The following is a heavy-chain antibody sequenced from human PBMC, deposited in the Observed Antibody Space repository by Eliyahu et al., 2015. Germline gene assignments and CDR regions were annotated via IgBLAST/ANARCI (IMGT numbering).Heavy chain of an antibody. CDR1: GGSIRSSNYY. Sequence: QLQLQESGPGLVRPSETLSLTCTVSGGSIRSSNYYWGWIRQPPGKGLEWIXSXYYSGRTYDNPSLXSRVTISADTSKNHFSLKLSSVTASDTAVYYCARGLVDHYFYTMDVWGQGTTVTVSS. CDR3: ARGLVDHYFYTMDV. D-gene: IGHD2-8*02. V-gene: IGHV4-39*02. J-gene: IGHJ6*02. CDR2: XYYSGRT.